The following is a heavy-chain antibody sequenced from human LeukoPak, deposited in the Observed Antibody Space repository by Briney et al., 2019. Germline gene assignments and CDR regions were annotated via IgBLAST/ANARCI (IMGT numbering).Heavy chain of an antibody. CDR1: GFTFDDYG. D-gene: IGHD4-11*01. CDR2: IWYDGNNK. V-gene: IGHV3-33*08. J-gene: IGHJ4*02. Sequence: GGSLRLSCAASGFTFDDYGMTWVRQAPGKGLEWVAVIWYDGNNKYYADSVKGRFTISRDSSKNTLDLQMNSLRAEDTAVYYCVRVGYTNYGIDYWGQGTLVTVSS. CDR3: VRVGYTNYGIDY.